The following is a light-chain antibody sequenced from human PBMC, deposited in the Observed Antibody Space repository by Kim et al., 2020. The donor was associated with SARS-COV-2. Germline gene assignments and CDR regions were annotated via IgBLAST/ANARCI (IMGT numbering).Light chain of an antibody. CDR1: QSVSSN. CDR2: GAS. V-gene: IGKV3D-15*03. CDR3: QQYNNWPPLT. J-gene: IGKJ4*01. Sequence: EIVMTQSPATLSVSPGERATLSCRASQSVSSNLAWYQQKPGQAPRLLIYGASIRATGIPARFSGSGSGTEFTLTISILQSEDFAVYYCQQYNNWPPLTFGGGTKVDI.